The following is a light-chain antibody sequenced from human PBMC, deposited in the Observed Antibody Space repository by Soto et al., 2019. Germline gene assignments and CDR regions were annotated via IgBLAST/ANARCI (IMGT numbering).Light chain of an antibody. CDR1: SSDVGGYNY. CDR2: EVS. J-gene: IGLJ1*01. Sequence: QSALTQPASVSGSPGQSITISCTGTSSDVGGYNYVSWFQQHPGKAPKLMIYEVSNRPSGVSDRFSGSKSGNTASLTISGLQAEDEADYYCSSYTRSSTSYVFGNGTKLTVL. CDR3: SSYTRSSTSYV. V-gene: IGLV2-14*01.